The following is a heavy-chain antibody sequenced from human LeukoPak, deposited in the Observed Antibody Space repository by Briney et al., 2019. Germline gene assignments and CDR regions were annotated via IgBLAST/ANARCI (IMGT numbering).Heavy chain of an antibody. J-gene: IGHJ2*01. V-gene: IGHV4-4*07. CDR3: ARVRIAVAGRWHFDL. D-gene: IGHD6-19*01. CDR2: IHTSGST. CDR1: GDSISSYY. Sequence: PSETLSLTCTVSGDSISSYYWSWVRQPAGKGLEWIGRIHTSGSTNYNPSLRSRVTMSLATSKNQFSLKLSSVTAADTAVYYCARVRIAVAGRWHFDLWGRGTLVTVSS.